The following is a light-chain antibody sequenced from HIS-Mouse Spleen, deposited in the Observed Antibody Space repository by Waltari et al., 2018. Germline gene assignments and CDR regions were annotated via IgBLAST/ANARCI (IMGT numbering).Light chain of an antibody. CDR2: EGS. CDR3: AAWDDSLSGPV. Sequence: QSALTQPASVPGSPGQSVTISCTGTSSDVGSYNLASWYQPHPGKAPKPMIYEGSKRPSGVSNRFSGSKSGNTASLAISGLRSEDEADYYCAAWDDSLSGPVFGGGTKLTVL. V-gene: IGLV2-14*02. J-gene: IGLJ3*02. CDR1: SSDVGSYNL.